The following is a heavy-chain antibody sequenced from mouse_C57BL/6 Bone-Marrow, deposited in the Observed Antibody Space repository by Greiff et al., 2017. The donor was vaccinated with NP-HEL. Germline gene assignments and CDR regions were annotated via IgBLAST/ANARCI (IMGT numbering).Heavy chain of an antibody. CDR1: GFSFNTYA. J-gene: IGHJ3*01. Sequence: EVKLVESGGGLVQPKGSLKLSCAASGFSFNTYAMNWVRQAPGKGLEWVARIRSKSNNYATYYADSVKDRFTISRDDSESMLYLQMNNLKTEDTAMYYCVRAPNPAWFAYWGQGTLVTVSA. V-gene: IGHV10-1*01. CDR2: IRSKSNNYAT. CDR3: VRAPNPAWFAY. D-gene: IGHD6-1*01.